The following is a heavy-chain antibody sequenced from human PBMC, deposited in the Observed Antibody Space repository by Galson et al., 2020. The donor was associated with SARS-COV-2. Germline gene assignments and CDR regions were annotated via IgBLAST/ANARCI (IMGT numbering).Heavy chain of an antibody. CDR3: ARGPAATFYYFDC. V-gene: IGHV3-74*01. CDR2: INSDGSST. CDR1: GFTFSTYW. D-gene: IGHD2-2*01. Sequence: GESLKISCAASGFTFSTYWMHWVRQAPGKGLVWVSRINSDGSSTSYADSVKGRFTIARDNAKNTLYLQMNSLRGEDTAVYYCARGPAATFYYFDCWGQGTLVTVSS. J-gene: IGHJ4*02.